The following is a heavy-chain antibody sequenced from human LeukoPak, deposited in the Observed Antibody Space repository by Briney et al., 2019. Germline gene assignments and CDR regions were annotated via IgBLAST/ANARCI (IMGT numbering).Heavy chain of an antibody. CDR3: ARDQVQGGAFDI. D-gene: IGHD3-10*01. CDR1: GGSISSYY. J-gene: IGHJ3*02. CDR2: IYYSGST. Sequence: SETLSLACTVSGGSISSYYWSWIRQPPGKGLEWIGYIYYSGSTNYNPSLKSRVTISVDTSKNQFSLKLSSVTAADTAVYYCARDQVQGGAFDIWGQGTMVTVSS. V-gene: IGHV4-59*01.